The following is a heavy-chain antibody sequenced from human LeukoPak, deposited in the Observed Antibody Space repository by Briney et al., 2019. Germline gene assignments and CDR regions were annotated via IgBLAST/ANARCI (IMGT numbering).Heavy chain of an antibody. D-gene: IGHD6-6*01. CDR2: ISSSSSYI. V-gene: IGHV3-21*01. J-gene: IGHJ4*02. CDR1: GFTFSSYS. Sequence: GGSLRLPCAASGFTFSSYSMNWVRQAPGKGLEWVSSISSSSSYIYYADSVKGRFTISRDNAKNSLYLQMNSLRAEDTAVYYCARGISEYSSSEGDDYWGQGTLVTVSS. CDR3: ARGISEYSSSEGDDY.